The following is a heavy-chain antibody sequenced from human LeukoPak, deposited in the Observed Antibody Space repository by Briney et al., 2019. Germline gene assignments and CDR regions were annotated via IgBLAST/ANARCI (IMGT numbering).Heavy chain of an antibody. CDR1: GFTVSGNF. J-gene: IGHJ4*02. CDR2: IYSGGTA. V-gene: IGHV3-66*01. D-gene: IGHD3-9*01. Sequence: PGGSLRLSCAASGFTVSGNFMSWVRQAPGKGLEWVSVIYSGGTAYYTDSVKGRFTISRDNSKNTLYLQMNSLTAEDTAVYFCARVRVRYFYWLTSQGMWFDYWGQGTLVTVSS. CDR3: ARVRVRYFYWLTSQGMWFDY.